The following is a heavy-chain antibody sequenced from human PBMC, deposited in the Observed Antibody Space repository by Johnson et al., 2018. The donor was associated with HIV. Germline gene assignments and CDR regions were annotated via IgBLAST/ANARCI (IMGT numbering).Heavy chain of an antibody. CDR1: GFTFSNYG. CDR3: AKANVSGSYWAFDI. CDR2: IWSDGSNK. D-gene: IGHD3-10*01. J-gene: IGHJ3*02. Sequence: QVQLVESGGGVVQPGRSLRLSCAASGFTFSNYGMHWVRQAPGKGLEWVALIWSDGSNKYYADSVKGRFTISRDNSKNTLYLQMNSLRAEDTAVYYCAKANVSGSYWAFDIWGQGTMVTVSS. V-gene: IGHV3-33*06.